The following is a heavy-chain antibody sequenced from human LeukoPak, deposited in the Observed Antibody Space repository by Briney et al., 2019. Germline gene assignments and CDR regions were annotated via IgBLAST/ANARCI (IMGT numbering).Heavy chain of an antibody. CDR2: LSFRGLTT. Sequence: PGGALPLSCATSGCTFINYAMNCVRQAPGKGLEWVSALSFRGLTTYYADAVRGRFTSSRDNSKSTLYLQMNSLRAEDTALYYCARPTSGWFAGGFDHWGQGILVTVSS. V-gene: IGHV3-23*01. J-gene: IGHJ4*02. CDR3: ARPTSGWFAGGFDH. CDR1: GCTFINYA. D-gene: IGHD6-19*01.